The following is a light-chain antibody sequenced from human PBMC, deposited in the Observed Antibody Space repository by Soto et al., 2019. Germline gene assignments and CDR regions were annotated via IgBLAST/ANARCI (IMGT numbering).Light chain of an antibody. CDR2: GTS. CDR1: QSVSSNY. CDR3: QQYGNSPTMYT. Sequence: EIVLTQSPGTLSLSPGERATLSCRASQSVSSNYLAWYQQKPGQAPRLLIYGTSSRASGIPDRFSGSGSGTDLTLTISSLEPEDFAVYYCQQYGNSPTMYTFGQGTKLEIK. V-gene: IGKV3-20*01. J-gene: IGKJ2*01.